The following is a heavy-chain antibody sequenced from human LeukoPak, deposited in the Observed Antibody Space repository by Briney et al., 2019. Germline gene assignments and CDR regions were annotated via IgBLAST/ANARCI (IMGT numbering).Heavy chain of an antibody. CDR3: ARVLTATMHS. D-gene: IGHD1-7*01. Sequence: PSETLSLTCAVSGGSIDVVNYYRSWFRQPPGRGLEWIGYIYHSGSTYYNLSLKNRITISIDTSKNQFSLQLTSVTAADTAVYYCARVLTATMHSWGQGTLVTVSS. CDR1: GGSIDVVNYY. J-gene: IGHJ4*02. CDR2: IYHSGST. V-gene: IGHV4-30-2*01.